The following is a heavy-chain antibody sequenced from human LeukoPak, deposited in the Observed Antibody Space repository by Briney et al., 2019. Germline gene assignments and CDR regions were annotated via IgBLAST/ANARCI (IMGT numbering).Heavy chain of an antibody. Sequence: GGSLRLSCAASGFTFSSYSMNWVRQAPGKGLEWVSYISSSSSTIYYADSVKGRFTISRDNAKNSLYLQMNSLRAEDTAVYYCARALRDIVVVVAASMDVWGQGTTVTVSS. J-gene: IGHJ6*02. CDR3: ARALRDIVVVVAASMDV. CDR1: GFTFSSYS. D-gene: IGHD2-15*01. V-gene: IGHV3-48*01. CDR2: ISSSSSTI.